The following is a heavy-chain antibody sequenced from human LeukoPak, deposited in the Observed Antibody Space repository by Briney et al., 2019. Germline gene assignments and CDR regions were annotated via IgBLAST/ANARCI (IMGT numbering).Heavy chain of an antibody. CDR1: GFHFGAYE. CDR3: TTLGYHLDS. J-gene: IGHJ5*01. V-gene: IGHV3-48*03. D-gene: IGHD3-22*01. Sequence: GSLRLSCAASGFHFGAYEMNWVRQAPGKGLEWVAYFAGSDTTKYYADSVRGRFTISRDNAKKSLYLQMNSLRAEDTALYYCTTLGYHLDSWGQGTLVTVSS. CDR2: FAGSDTTK.